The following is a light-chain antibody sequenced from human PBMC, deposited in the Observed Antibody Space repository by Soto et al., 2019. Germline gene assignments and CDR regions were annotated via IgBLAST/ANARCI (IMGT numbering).Light chain of an antibody. CDR3: ATWDDSLNAYV. Sequence: QSVLTQPPSASGTPGQRVTTSCSGSSSNIGSNTVNWYQQLPGTAPKLLIYSNNQRPSGVPDRFSGSKSGTSVSLAISGLQSEDEADYYCATWDDSLNAYVFGTGTKVTVL. CDR2: SNN. J-gene: IGLJ1*01. CDR1: SSNIGSNT. V-gene: IGLV1-44*01.